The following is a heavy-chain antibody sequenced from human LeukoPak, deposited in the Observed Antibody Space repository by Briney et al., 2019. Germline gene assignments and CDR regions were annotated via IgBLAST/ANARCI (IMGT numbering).Heavy chain of an antibody. V-gene: IGHV4-39*01. CDR2: IYYSGST. D-gene: IGHD3-10*01. J-gene: IGHJ6*02. CDR1: GGSISSSSYY. Sequence: SETLSLTCTLSGGSISSSSYYGGWVRQPPGKGLEWSGCIYYSGSTYSNPSLKGRVTISVDTSKNQFSLKLSSVTAADTAVYYCARFLLLRMDVWGPGTTVTVSS. CDR3: ARFLLLRMDV.